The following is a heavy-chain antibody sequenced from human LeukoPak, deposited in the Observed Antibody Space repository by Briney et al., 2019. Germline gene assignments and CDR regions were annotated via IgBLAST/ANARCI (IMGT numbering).Heavy chain of an antibody. J-gene: IGHJ4*02. D-gene: IGHD3-22*01. CDR3: ARDQPPLIFDTSGYFIDC. CDR1: GCTFNRYS. Sequence: GVSLTLFCAVSGCTFNRYSMKWLRQARGKGREGVSYICYSSNSIYYADSVKGRFTISRDNAKNSLYLQMNSLRAEDTAVYYCARDQPPLIFDTSGYFIDCWGQGTLVTVSS. CDR2: ICYSSNSI. V-gene: IGHV3-21*01.